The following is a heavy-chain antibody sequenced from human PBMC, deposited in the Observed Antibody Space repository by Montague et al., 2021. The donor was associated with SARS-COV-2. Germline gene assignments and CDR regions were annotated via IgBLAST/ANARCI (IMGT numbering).Heavy chain of an antibody. Sequence: SETLSLTCTVSGGSIRNSEYSWGWIRQPPGNGLEWIGNIYDGGSTFYNPSLKSRVTIFVDTSKNQFSLKLSSVTAADTAVYYCATRTRYPQNDSGFWGQGTLVTVSP. J-gene: IGHJ4*02. CDR3: ATRTRYPQNDSGF. CDR2: IYDGGST. CDR1: GGSIRNSEYS. D-gene: IGHD1-1*01. V-gene: IGHV4-39*01.